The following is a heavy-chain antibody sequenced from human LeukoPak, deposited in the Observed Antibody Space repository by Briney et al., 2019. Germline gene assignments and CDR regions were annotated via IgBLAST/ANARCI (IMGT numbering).Heavy chain of an antibody. J-gene: IGHJ4*02. V-gene: IGHV4-34*01. CDR3: TRNGAYSLDQ. CDR2: INHSGST. Sequence: SETLSLTCTVSGGSISSYYWSWIRQPPGKGLEWIGEINHSGSTNYNPSLKSRVTISVDTSKNQFSLKLSSVTAADTAVYYCTRNGAYSLDQWGQGTLVTVSS. D-gene: IGHD4-17*01. CDR1: GGSISSYY.